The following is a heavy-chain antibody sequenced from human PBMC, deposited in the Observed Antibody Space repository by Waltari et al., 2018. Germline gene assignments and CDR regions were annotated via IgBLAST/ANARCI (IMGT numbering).Heavy chain of an antibody. J-gene: IGHJ3*02. CDR2: IYSGGGT. CDR3: GNIGAFDI. CDR1: GFTVTNNY. Sequence: EVQLVNSGGGLIQPGGSRRISLPALGFTVTNNYITWFRQAPGKGLEWVSLIYSGGGTYYADSVRGRFTISRDNVNNTVYLQMNRLRVEDTAVYYCGNIGAFDIWGQGTMVTVSS. V-gene: IGHV3-53*01. D-gene: IGHD5-12*01.